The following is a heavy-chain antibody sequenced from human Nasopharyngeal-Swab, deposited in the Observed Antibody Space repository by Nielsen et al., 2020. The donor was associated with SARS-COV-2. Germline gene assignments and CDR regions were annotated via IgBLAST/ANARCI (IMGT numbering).Heavy chain of an antibody. J-gene: IGHJ4*02. V-gene: IGHV4-31*03. CDR3: ARANRSGIFGVVLNFDY. CDR2: SYYSGST. CDR1: GGSISSCGYC. Sequence: SETLSLTCTVSGGSISSCGYCWIWIRQHPGKGLEWFGYSYYSGSTYYNPSLKSRVTISVDTSKNQFSLKLSSVTAADTAVYSCARANRSGIFGVVLNFDYWGQGTLVTVSS. D-gene: IGHD3-3*01.